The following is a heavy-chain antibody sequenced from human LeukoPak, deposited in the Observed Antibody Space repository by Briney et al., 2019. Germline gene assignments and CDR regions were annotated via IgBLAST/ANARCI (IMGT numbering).Heavy chain of an antibody. CDR2: INPSGGRT. D-gene: IGHD4-17*01. V-gene: IGHV1-46*01. CDR3: TRGGRDYGDTRFDP. Sequence: GASVKVSCKASGYTFTSYYMHWVRQAPGQGLEWMGMINPSGGRTTYAQKFQGRVTMTRDTSTSTAYIELHSLRSDDTAVYYCTRGGRDYGDTRFDPWGQGTLVTVSS. CDR1: GYTFTSYY. J-gene: IGHJ5*02.